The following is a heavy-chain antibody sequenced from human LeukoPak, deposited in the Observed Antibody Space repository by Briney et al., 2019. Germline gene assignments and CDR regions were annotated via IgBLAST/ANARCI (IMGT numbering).Heavy chain of an antibody. D-gene: IGHD3-3*01. J-gene: IGHJ4*02. CDR2: ISGSGGST. CDR1: GFTFSSYA. Sequence: GGSLRLSCAASGFTFSSYAMSWVRQAPGKGLEWVSSISGSGGSTYYADSVKGRFTISRDGSKNTLYLQMNSLRAEDTAVYYCAKVGPSGSSYYDFWSANYWGQGTLVTVSS. V-gene: IGHV3-23*01. CDR3: AKVGPSGSSYYDFWSANY.